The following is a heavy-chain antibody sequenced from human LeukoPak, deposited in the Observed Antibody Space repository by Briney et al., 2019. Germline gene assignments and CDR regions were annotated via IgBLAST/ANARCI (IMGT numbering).Heavy chain of an antibody. J-gene: IGHJ3*02. CDR1: GYTSTSYG. CDR2: ISAYNGNT. Sequence: ASVKVSCKASGYTSTSYGISWVRQAPGQGLEWMGWISAYNGNTNYAQKLQGRVTMTTDTSTSTAYMELRSLRSDDTAVYYCARARLLRDAFDIWGQGTMVTVSS. V-gene: IGHV1-18*01. D-gene: IGHD3-22*01. CDR3: ARARLLRDAFDI.